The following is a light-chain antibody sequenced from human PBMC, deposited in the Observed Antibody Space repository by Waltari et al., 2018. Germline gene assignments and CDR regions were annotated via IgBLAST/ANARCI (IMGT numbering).Light chain of an antibody. Sequence: EIVITQSPATLSVSPGERDTLSCRASQSVSSNLAWYQQKPGQAPRLLIYGASTRATGIPARFSGSGSGTEFTLTISSLQSEDFAVYYCQQYNNWPPAFGQGTRLEIK. CDR3: QQYNNWPPA. CDR1: QSVSSN. V-gene: IGKV3D-15*01. CDR2: GAS. J-gene: IGKJ5*01.